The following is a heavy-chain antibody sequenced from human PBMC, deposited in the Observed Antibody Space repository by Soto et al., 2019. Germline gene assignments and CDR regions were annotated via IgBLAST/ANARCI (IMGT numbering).Heavy chain of an antibody. D-gene: IGHD4-17*01. CDR1: GFAFSNYA. V-gene: IGHV3-23*01. Sequence: EVQLLESGGGLVQPGGSLRLSCAASGFAFSNYAMTWVRQAPGKGLEWVSAISGSGGGTFYADSVKGRFTISRDNSKNTLSLQMNSLTAEDTAVYYCATARMTTVTREAFDIWGQGTMVTVSS. CDR2: ISGSGGGT. J-gene: IGHJ3*02. CDR3: ATARMTTVTREAFDI.